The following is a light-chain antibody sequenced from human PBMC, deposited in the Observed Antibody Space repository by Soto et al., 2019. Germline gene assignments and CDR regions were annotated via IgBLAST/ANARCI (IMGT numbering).Light chain of an antibody. V-gene: IGKV3-11*01. Sequence: EIVLTQSPATLSLSPGERGTLSCRASQSVSSYLAWYQQKPGRAPRLLIYDASNRATGIPARFSGSGSGTDFTLTISSLEPEDFAVYYCQQRSNWPSITFGQGTRLEIK. J-gene: IGKJ5*01. CDR2: DAS. CDR1: QSVSSY. CDR3: QQRSNWPSIT.